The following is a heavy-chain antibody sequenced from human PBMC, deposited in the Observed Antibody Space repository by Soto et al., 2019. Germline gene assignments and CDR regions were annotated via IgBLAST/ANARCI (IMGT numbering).Heavy chain of an antibody. CDR3: ARVWDILTGYYWGAFDI. CDR2: IYYSGST. D-gene: IGHD3-9*01. CDR1: GGSISSGGYY. Sequence: SETLSLTCTVSGGSISSGGYYWSWIRQHPGKGLEWIGYIYYSGSTYYNPSLKSRVTISVDTSKNQFSLKLSSVTAADTAVYYCARVWDILTGYYWGAFDIGGQGKMVTVSS. J-gene: IGHJ3*02. V-gene: IGHV4-31*03.